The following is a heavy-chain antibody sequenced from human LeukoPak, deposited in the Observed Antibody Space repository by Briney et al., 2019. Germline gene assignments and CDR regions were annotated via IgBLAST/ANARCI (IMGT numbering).Heavy chain of an antibody. CDR2: IIPIFGTA. D-gene: IGHD2-2*01. CDR1: GGTFSSYA. J-gene: IGHJ4*02. V-gene: IGHV1-69*13. Sequence: SVKVSCKASGGTFSSYAISWVRQAPGQGLEWMGGIIPIFGTANYAQKFQGRVTITADESTSTAYMELSSLRSEDTAVYYCASGVQHLYCSSTSCPDYWGQGTLVTVSS. CDR3: ASGVQHLYCSSTSCPDY.